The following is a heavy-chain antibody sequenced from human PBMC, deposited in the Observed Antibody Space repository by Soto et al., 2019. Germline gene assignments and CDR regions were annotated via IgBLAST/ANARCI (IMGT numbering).Heavy chain of an antibody. J-gene: IGHJ4*02. V-gene: IGHV3-48*02. D-gene: IGHD3-16*02. CDR1: GFTFSSYS. CDR3: ARVVDDYVWGSYRYMLDY. Sequence: GGSLRLSCAASGFTFSSYSMNWVRQAPGKGLEWVSYISSSSSTIYYADSVKGRFTISRDNAKNSLYLQMNSLRDEDTAVYYCARVVDDYVWGSYRYMLDYWGQGTLVTVSS. CDR2: ISSSSSTI.